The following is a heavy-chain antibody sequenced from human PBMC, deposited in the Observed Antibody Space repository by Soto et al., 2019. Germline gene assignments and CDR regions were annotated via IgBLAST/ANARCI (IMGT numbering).Heavy chain of an antibody. J-gene: IGHJ5*02. D-gene: IGHD1-26*01. Sequence: QVQLQESGPGLVKPSETLSLTCTVSGGSISSYYWSWIRQPPGKGLEWIGYIYYSGRTNYNPSLKSRVTISVDTSKNQFSLKLSSVTAADTAVYYCARDRSGSFQGTHNWFDPWGQGTLVTVSS. CDR1: GGSISSYY. V-gene: IGHV4-59*01. CDR3: ARDRSGSFQGTHNWFDP. CDR2: IYYSGRT.